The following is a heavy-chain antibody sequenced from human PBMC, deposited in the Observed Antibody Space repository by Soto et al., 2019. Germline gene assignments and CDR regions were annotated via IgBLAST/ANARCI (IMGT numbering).Heavy chain of an antibody. J-gene: IGHJ5*02. CDR1: AGSISSGGYS. CDR2: IYHSGST. Sequence: QLQLQESGSGLVKPSQTLSLTCAVSAGSISSGGYSWSWIRQPPGKGLEWIGYIYHSGSTYSNPPRQSRVTRAGDSSKNQFSMELSSVTAADTAVYCCASVVVAVKWFDPWGQGTLVTVSS. CDR3: ASVVVAVKWFDP. D-gene: IGHD2-15*01. V-gene: IGHV4-30-2*01.